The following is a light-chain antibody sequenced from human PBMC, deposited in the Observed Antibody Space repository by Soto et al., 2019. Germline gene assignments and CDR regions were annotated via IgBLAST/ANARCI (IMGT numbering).Light chain of an antibody. Sequence: EIVLTQSPRTLSLSPGETATLSCRASQSVSSSYLAWYQQKPGQAPRLLIYGASSRATGIPDRFSGSGSGTEFTLTISSLQAEDVAVYYCQQYYSSTITFGQGTRLEIK. V-gene: IGKV3-20*01. CDR2: GAS. CDR1: QSVSSSY. CDR3: QQYYSSTIT. J-gene: IGKJ5*01.